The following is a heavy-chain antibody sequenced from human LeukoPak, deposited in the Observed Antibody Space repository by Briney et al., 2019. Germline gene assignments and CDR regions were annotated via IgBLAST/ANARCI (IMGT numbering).Heavy chain of an antibody. V-gene: IGHV3-7*01. D-gene: IGHD3-10*01. J-gene: IGHJ4*02. CDR2: IKQDGSEK. Sequence: GGSLRLSCAASGFTFSSYAMSWVRQAPGKGLEWVADIKQDGSEKYYVDSVKGRFTISRDNAKNSLYLQMNSLRAEDTAVYYCAGPEGRYFDYWGQGTLVTVSS. CDR3: AGPEGRYFDY. CDR1: GFTFSSYA.